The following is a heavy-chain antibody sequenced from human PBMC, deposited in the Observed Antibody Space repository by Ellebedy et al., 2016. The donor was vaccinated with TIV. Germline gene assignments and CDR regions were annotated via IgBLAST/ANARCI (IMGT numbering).Heavy chain of an antibody. J-gene: IGHJ4*02. CDR1: GFTFSSYA. CDR2: ISGSGGST. CDR3: AKGDAATFNY. V-gene: IGHV3-23*01. Sequence: GGSLRLXXAASGFTFSSYAMSWVRQAPGKGLEWVSAISGSGGSTYYADSVKGRFTISRDNSKNTLYLQMNSLRAEDTAVYYCAKGDAATFNYWGQGTLVTVSS. D-gene: IGHD2-15*01.